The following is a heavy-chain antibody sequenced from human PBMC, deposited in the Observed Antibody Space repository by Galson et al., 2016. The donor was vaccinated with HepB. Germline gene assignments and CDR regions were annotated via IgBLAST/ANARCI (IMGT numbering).Heavy chain of an antibody. J-gene: IGHJ4*02. V-gene: IGHV4/OR15-8*01. CDR3: ANLGYCSGDCYSVN. CDR2: IYHTGSA. D-gene: IGHD2-21*02. CDR1: GGSISSRHW. Sequence: ETLSLTCGVSGGSISSRHWWSWVRQSPGKGLEWIGEIYHTGSANYNPSLKSRVTVSVDKSKNHFSLELNSVTAADTAVYYCANLGYCSGDCYSVNWGQGTMVTVSS.